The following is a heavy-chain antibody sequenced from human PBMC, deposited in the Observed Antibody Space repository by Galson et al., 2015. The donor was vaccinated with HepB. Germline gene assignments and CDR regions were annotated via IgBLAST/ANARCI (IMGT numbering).Heavy chain of an antibody. Sequence: SLRLSCAASGFTFSNYGMNWVRQAPGKGLEWVSSISSSSSYIYYADSVKGRFTISRDNAKNSLYLQMNSLRAEDTAVYYCASILGRHCSSTSCTQNDYYYYGMDVWGQGTTVTASS. J-gene: IGHJ6*02. D-gene: IGHD2-2*01. CDR3: ASILGRHCSSTSCTQNDYYYYGMDV. V-gene: IGHV3-21*01. CDR1: GFTFSNYG. CDR2: ISSSSSYI.